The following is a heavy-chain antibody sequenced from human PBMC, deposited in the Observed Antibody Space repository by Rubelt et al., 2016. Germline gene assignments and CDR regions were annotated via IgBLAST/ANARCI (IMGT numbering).Heavy chain of an antibody. CDR3: ARGDYAYYYSMDV. V-gene: IGHV4-39*07. CDR2: IYYSGST. D-gene: IGHD4-17*01. Sequence: QLQLQESGPGLVKPSETLSLTCTVSGGSISSSSYYWGWIRQPPGKGLEWIGYIYYSGSTYYNPSLKSRVTISVDTSKNQFSLKLSSVTAADTAVYYCARGDYAYYYSMDVWGQGNTVTVSS. J-gene: IGHJ6*02. CDR1: GGSISSSSYY.